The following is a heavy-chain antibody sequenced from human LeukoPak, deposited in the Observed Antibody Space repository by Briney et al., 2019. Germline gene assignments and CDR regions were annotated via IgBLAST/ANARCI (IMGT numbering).Heavy chain of an antibody. Sequence: SETLSLTCTVSGDSINKYYWSWIRQPAGKGLEWIGRIYASGATKYNPSLKSRVTMSVDTSKNEFSLKLRSVTAADAAVYYCARDSRWLVGYAHDHYFMDVWGKGTTVTVSS. J-gene: IGHJ6*03. CDR1: GDSINKYY. D-gene: IGHD2-21*01. CDR2: IYASGAT. V-gene: IGHV4-4*07. CDR3: ARDSRWLVGYAHDHYFMDV.